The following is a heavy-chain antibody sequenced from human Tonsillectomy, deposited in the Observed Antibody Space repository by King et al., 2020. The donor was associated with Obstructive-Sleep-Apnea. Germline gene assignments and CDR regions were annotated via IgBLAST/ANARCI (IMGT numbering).Heavy chain of an antibody. CDR1: GDSMSGYY. V-gene: IGHV4-59*01. CDR2: IYYSGTT. Sequence: VQLQESGPGLVKPSETLSLTCSVSGDSMSGYYWSWIRQSPGKGLEWIGYIYYSGTTNYNPSLKSRVTISVDTTKKQFYLKMSSVTAADTAMYYCARGGSYDGVTTGGLHYWGQGTLVTVS. D-gene: IGHD4-17*01. J-gene: IGHJ4*02. CDR3: ARGGSYDGVTTGGLHY.